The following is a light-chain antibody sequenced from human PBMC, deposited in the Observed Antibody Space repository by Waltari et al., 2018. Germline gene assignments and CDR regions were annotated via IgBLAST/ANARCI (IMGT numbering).Light chain of an antibody. CDR1: SNDIGTYKF. J-gene: IGLJ3*02. CDR3: CSYVTGDTWV. CDR2: EFN. Sequence: QSALTQPASVSGSPGQSITISCTGTSNDIGTYKFVSWYQQHPGKAPKLIIYEFNQRPSGISNRFSGSKSGNTAALTISGLQTEDEAEYFCCSYVTGDTWVFGGGTKVAVL. V-gene: IGLV2-23*02.